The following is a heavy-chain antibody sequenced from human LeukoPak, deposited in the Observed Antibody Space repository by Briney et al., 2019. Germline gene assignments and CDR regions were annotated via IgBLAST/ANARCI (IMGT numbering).Heavy chain of an antibody. J-gene: IGHJ4*02. CDR1: DFPFSTYW. V-gene: IGHV3-7*01. CDR3: ARASSRAF. Sequence: GGPLGFSWPPSDFPFSTYWMSWFGRAPGKGRKGVANIKQDGSEKYYVDSVKGRFTSSRDNAKNALYLQMNSLRAEDTAVYYCARASSRAFWGQGTLVTVSS. CDR2: IKQDGSEK. D-gene: IGHD6-13*01.